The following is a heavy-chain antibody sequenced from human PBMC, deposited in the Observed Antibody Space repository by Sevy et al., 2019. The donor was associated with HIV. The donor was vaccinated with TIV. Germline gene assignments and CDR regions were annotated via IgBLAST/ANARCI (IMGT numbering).Heavy chain of an antibody. J-gene: IGHJ4*01. Sequence: GGSLRLSCAASGFAFSSHAMHWVRQAPGKGLEWVAVISYGGTGTFYAASVEGRFTISRDNSKNMLSLQINSLRPEDTAVYYCARDGGYSIKWYPLYWGHGTLVTVSS. CDR3: ARDGGYSIKWYPLY. CDR2: ISYGGTGT. D-gene: IGHD6-13*01. CDR1: GFAFSSHA. V-gene: IGHV3-30-3*01.